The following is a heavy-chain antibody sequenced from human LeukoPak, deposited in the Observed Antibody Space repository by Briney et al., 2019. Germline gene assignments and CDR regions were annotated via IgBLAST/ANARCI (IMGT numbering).Heavy chain of an antibody. V-gene: IGHV4-34*01. D-gene: IGHD3-10*01. CDR3: ARHRKGGAITMVRGVKNYFDY. Sequence: SETLSLTCAVYGGSFSGYYWSWIRQPPGKGLEWIGEINHSGSTNYNPSLKSRATISVDTSKNQFSLKLSSVTAADTAVYYCARHRKGGAITMVRGVKNYFDYWGQGTLVTVSS. J-gene: IGHJ4*02. CDR2: INHSGST. CDR1: GGSFSGYY.